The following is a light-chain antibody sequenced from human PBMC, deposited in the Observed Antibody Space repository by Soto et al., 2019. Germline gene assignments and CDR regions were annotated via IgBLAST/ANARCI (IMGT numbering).Light chain of an antibody. CDR3: QQRSNWPT. CDR2: DAS. CDR1: DVVGSN. J-gene: IGKJ5*01. Sequence: EILMTQSPATLSVSPGERATLACRASDVVGSNLAWYQQKPGQAPRVLIYDASNRATGIPARFSGSGSGTDFTLTISSLEPEDFAVYYCQQRSNWPTFGQGTRLEIK. V-gene: IGKV3-11*01.